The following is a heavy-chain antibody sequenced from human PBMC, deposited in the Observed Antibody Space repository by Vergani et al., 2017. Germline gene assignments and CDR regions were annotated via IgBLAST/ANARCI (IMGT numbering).Heavy chain of an antibody. J-gene: IGHJ3*02. CDR1: GYTFTSYY. V-gene: IGHV1-46*01. CDR2: INPSGGST. CDR3: ARDLSVAGTGDAFDI. D-gene: IGHD6-19*01. Sequence: QVQLVQSGAEVKKPGASVKVSCKASGYTFTSYYMHWVRQAPGQGLEWMGIINPSGGSTSYAQKFQGRATMTRDTSTSTVYMELSSLRSEDTAVYYCARDLSVAGTGDAFDIWGQGTMVTVSS.